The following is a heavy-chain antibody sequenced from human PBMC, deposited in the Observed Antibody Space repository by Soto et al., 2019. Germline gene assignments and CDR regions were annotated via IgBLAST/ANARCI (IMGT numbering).Heavy chain of an antibody. D-gene: IGHD1-26*01. V-gene: IGHV1-8*01. CDR1: GYTFTSYD. CDR3: ARARALLVGAHRRNWFDP. Sequence: QVQLVQSGAEVKKPGASVKVSCKASGYTFTSYDINWVRQATGQGLEWMGWMNPNSGNTGYAQKFQGRVTMTRNTSISTAYMELSSLRSEDTAVYYCARARALLVGAHRRNWFDPWGQGTLVTVSS. J-gene: IGHJ5*02. CDR2: MNPNSGNT.